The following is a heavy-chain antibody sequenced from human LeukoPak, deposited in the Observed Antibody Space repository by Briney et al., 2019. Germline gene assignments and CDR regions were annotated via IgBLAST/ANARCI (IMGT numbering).Heavy chain of an antibody. CDR2: ISGDGSTI. V-gene: IGHV3-48*02. Sequence: GGSLRLSCAASGLTFSRNGLSWVRQAPGKGLECLSYISGDGSTIYYADSMRGRFTISRDNAQNSLYLQMHSLRDEDTAVYYCATNPHSGSWGWGQGTMVTVSS. D-gene: IGHD1-26*01. CDR1: GLTFSRNG. J-gene: IGHJ3*01. CDR3: ATNPHSGSWG.